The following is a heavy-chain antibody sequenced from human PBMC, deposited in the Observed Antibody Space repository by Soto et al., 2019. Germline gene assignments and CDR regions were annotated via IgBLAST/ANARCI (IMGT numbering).Heavy chain of an antibody. CDR1: GFTVSDMF. CDR3: ARDADSSGLHY. V-gene: IGHV3-53*01. J-gene: IGHJ4*02. CDR2: IYPAGPT. D-gene: IGHD6-19*01. Sequence: GGSLRLSCAASGFTVSDMFMNWVRQAPGKGLEWVSVIYPAGPTYYADSVKGRFTISRDNSKNTLFLQLNNLRAEDTAVYYCARDADSSGLHYWGQVIPVTVSS.